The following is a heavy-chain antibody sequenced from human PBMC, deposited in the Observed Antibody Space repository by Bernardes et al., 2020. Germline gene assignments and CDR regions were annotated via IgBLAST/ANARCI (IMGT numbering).Heavy chain of an antibody. D-gene: IGHD2-2*01. V-gene: IGHV4-59*01. J-gene: IGHJ6*04. CDR3: ARDQLTLCGSSTSCHPPGYYYYGMDV. CDR1: GGSISSYY. Sequence: SETLSLTCTVSGGSISSYYWSWIRQPPGKGLEWIGYIYYSGSTNYNPSLKSRVTISVDTSKNQFSLKLSSVTAADTAVYYCARDQLTLCGSSTSCHPPGYYYYGMDVWGKGTTVTVSS. CDR2: IYYSGST.